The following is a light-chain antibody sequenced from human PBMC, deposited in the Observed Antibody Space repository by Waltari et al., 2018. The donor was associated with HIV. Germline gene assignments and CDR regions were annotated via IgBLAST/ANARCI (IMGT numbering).Light chain of an antibody. J-gene: IGLJ3*02. Sequence: QSVMTQPPSASGTPGQRVTIPCSGSSPNSGRNNVNWYQQLPGTTPKLLIYRNKQRPSGVPDRFSGSKSGTSASLAISGLRSEDEADYYCAAWDDSLSGSWVFGGGTQVTVL. V-gene: IGLV1-47*01. CDR3: AAWDDSLSGSWV. CDR1: SPNSGRNN. CDR2: RNK.